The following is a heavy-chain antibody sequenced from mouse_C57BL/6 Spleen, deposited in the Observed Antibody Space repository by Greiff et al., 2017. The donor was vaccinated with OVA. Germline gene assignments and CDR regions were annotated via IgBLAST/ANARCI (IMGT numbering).Heavy chain of an antibody. CDR3: ARDYYSEPWFAD. Sequence: EVKLVESGGGLVKPGGSLKLSCAASGFTFSDYGMHWVRQAPEKGLEWVAYISRGSSTIYYADTVKGRFTFSRDNAKTTLFLQVTSLRSEDSAIYYCARDYYSEPWFADWGKGTLVTVSA. CDR1: GFTFSDYG. D-gene: IGHD2-12*01. J-gene: IGHJ3*01. CDR2: ISRGSSTI. V-gene: IGHV5-17*01.